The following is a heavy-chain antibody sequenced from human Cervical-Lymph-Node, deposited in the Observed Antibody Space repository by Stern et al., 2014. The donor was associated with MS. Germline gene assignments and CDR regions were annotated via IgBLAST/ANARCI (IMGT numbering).Heavy chain of an antibody. CDR2: INPSGGST. CDR3: ASLYSGSHLGDY. CDR1: GYTFTSYC. Sequence: VQLEETGAEVKKPGASVKVSCKASGYTFTSYCMHWVRQAPGQGLEWMGIINPSGGSTSYAQKFQGRVTMTRDTSTSTVYMELSSLRSEDTAVYYCASLYSGSHLGDYWGQGTLVTVSS. V-gene: IGHV1-46*01. D-gene: IGHD1-26*01. J-gene: IGHJ4*02.